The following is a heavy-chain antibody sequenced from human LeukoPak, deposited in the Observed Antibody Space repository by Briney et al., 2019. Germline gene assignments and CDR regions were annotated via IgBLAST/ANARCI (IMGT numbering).Heavy chain of an antibody. CDR3: ARAPTGYSYGIDY. J-gene: IGHJ4*02. CDR2: IYYSGST. D-gene: IGHD5-18*01. CDR1: GGSISSYY. Sequence: PSETLSLTCTVSGGSISSYYWSWIRQPPGKGLEWIGYIYYSGSTNYNPSLKSRVTISVDTSKNQFSLKLSSVTAADTAVYYCARAPTGYSYGIDYWGQGTLVTVSS. V-gene: IGHV4-59*01.